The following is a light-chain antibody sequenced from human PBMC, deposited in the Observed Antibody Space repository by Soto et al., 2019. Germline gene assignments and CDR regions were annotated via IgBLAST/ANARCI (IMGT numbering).Light chain of an antibody. J-gene: IGKJ5*01. V-gene: IGKV1-27*01. CDR2: SAS. CDR1: QGISSC. CDR3: QQLNTWPII. Sequence: DIQLTQSPSSPSASVGDRVTITCRVSQGISSCLNWYRQKPGKVPNLLIYSASNLQSGVPSRFSGSGSGTDFTLTISSLQPEDFATYYCQQLNTWPIIFGQGTRLEIK.